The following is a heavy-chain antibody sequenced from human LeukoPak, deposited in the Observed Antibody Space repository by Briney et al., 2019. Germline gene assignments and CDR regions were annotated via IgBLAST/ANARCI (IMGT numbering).Heavy chain of an antibody. V-gene: IGHV3-72*01. Sequence: GGSLRLSCAASGFTFSDYYMEWARQAPGKGLEWVGRIRNQANGRTTEYATSVRGRFIISRDDSQNSIYLQMNSLKTEDTAVYYCTRSPSSGSFVFDYWGQGTLVTVSS. CDR3: TRSPSSGSFVFDY. CDR2: IRNQANGRTT. J-gene: IGHJ4*02. CDR1: GFTFSDYY. D-gene: IGHD6-13*01.